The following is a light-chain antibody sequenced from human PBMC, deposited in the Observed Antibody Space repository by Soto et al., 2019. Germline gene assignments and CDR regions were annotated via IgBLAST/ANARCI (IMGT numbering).Light chain of an antibody. CDR2: DAS. CDR3: QQYSDFLIS. Sequence: DIQMTQSPSTLSASVGDRVTITCRASQSISRSLAWYQQKPGKAPSLLIYDASSLEVGVPSRFSGSGFGTEFTLTITHLQPADFATYYCQQYSDFLISFGPGTTVDFK. CDR1: QSISRS. V-gene: IGKV1-5*01. J-gene: IGKJ3*01.